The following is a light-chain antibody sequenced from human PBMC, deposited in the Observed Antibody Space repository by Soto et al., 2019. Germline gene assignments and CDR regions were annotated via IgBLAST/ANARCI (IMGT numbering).Light chain of an antibody. Sequence: QSALTQPRSVSAPPGQSVTISCTGTSSNVGGYNYVSWYQQNPGKAPKLMIYDATKRPSGVPDRFSGSKSGNAASLTISGVQGEDEADYYCCSYAASYTLVFGGGTKVTVL. CDR1: SSNVGGYNY. V-gene: IGLV2-11*01. J-gene: IGLJ2*01. CDR2: DAT. CDR3: CSYAASYTLV.